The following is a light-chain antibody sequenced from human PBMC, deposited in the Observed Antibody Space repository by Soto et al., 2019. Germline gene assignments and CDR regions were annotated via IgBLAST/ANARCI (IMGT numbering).Light chain of an antibody. CDR1: QGISSY. Sequence: TQSPSWLSASLGERVTITCRASQGISSYLAWYQQKPGKAPKLLIYAASTLQSGVPSRFSGSGSGTKFTLTIASLQPDDFATYYCPQSETFSGTFGPRTNLDIK. CDR3: PQSETFSGT. V-gene: IGKV1-9*01. CDR2: AAS. J-gene: IGKJ3*01.